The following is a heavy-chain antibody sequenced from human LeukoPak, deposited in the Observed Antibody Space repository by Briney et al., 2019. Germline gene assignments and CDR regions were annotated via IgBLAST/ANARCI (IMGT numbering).Heavy chain of an antibody. CDR3: ARVPYSGYDSRVY. CDR2: ISYDGSNK. CDR1: GFTFSSYG. V-gene: IGHV3-30*03. Sequence: GGSLRLSCAASGFTFSSYGMHWVRQAPGKGLEWVAVISYDGSNKYYADSVKGRFTISRDNSKNTLYLQMNSLRAEDTAVYYCARVPYSGYDSRVYWGQGTLVTVSS. D-gene: IGHD5-12*01. J-gene: IGHJ4*02.